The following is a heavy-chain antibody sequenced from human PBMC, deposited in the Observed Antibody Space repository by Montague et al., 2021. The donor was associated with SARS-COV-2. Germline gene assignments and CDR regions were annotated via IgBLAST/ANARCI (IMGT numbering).Heavy chain of an antibody. CDR2: IFGGGST. D-gene: IGHD1-26*01. V-gene: IGHV3-66*01. Sequence: SLRLSCAAPGFTVSRNYMGWVRQAPGKGLEWVSVIFGGGSTNYADSVKGRFTISRDISQNTLYLQMNSLRAEDMAVYYCAKGGTSYFYGMDVWGQGTTVAVSS. CDR3: AKGGTSYFYGMDV. CDR1: GFTVSRNY. J-gene: IGHJ6*02.